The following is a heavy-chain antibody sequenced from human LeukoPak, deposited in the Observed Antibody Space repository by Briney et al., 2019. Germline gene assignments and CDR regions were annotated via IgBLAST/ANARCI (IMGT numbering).Heavy chain of an antibody. V-gene: IGHV4-59*01. Sequence: SETLSPTCTVSGGSISSYYWSWIRQPPGKGLEWIGYIYYSGSTNYNPSLKSRVTISVDTSKNQFSLKLSSVTAADTAVYYCARGLAACSGGSCYLNWFDPWGQGTLVTVSS. CDR1: GGSISSYY. J-gene: IGHJ5*02. CDR3: ARGLAACSGGSCYLNWFDP. D-gene: IGHD2-15*01. CDR2: IYYSGST.